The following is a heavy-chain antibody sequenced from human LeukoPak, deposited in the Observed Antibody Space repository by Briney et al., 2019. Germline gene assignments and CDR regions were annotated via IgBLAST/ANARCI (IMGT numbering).Heavy chain of an antibody. CDR2: INHSGST. J-gene: IGHJ5*02. CDR3: ARRYDYGDLKRLTRFNP. CDR1: GGSFSGYY. V-gene: IGHV4-34*01. D-gene: IGHD4-17*01. Sequence: SGTLSLTCAVYGGSFSGYYWSWIRQPPGKGLEWIGEINHSGSTNYNPSLKSRVTISVDTSKNQFSLKLSSVTAADTAVYYCARRYDYGDLKRLTRFNPWGQGTLVTVSS.